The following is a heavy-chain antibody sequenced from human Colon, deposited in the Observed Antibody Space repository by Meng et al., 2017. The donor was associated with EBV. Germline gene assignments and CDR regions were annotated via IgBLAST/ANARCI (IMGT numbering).Heavy chain of an antibody. Sequence: QVRLQVSGPVLVKPSHTLSLTCTVSGGSINSGDYYWSWIRQPPGKGLEWIGYIYYTGSTYYNPSLKSRVTISMDTSKNQFSLRLSSVTAADTAVYYCARNYYFDYWGQGTLVTVSS. CDR2: IYYTGST. V-gene: IGHV4-30-4*01. J-gene: IGHJ4*02. CDR3: ARNYYFDY. CDR1: GGSINSGDYY.